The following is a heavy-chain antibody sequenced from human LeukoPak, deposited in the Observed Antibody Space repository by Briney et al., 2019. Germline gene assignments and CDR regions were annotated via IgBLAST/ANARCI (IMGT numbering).Heavy chain of an antibody. CDR1: GYSIRSGYY. Sequence: PSETLSLTCTVSGYSIRSGYYWGWIRQPPGKGLEWIGSIYHSGSTYYNPSLKSRVTISVDTSKNQFSLKLSSVTAADTAVYYCARDRGRAEWELLHGTFDYWGQGTLVTVSS. CDR3: ARDRGRAEWELLHGTFDY. CDR2: IYHSGST. D-gene: IGHD1-26*01. V-gene: IGHV4-38-2*02. J-gene: IGHJ4*02.